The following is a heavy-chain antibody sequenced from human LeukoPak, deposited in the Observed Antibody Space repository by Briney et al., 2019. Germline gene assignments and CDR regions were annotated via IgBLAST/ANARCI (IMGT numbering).Heavy chain of an antibody. CDR2: MNPNSGNT. D-gene: IGHD6-13*01. V-gene: IGHV1-8*02. CDR3: ARGYSSSWYSGFADY. CDR1: GYTFTSYD. Sequence: ASVKVSCKASGYTFTSYDINWVRQATGQGLERMGWMNPNSGNTGYAQKLQGRVTMTTDTSTSTAYMELRSLRSDDTAVYYCARGYSSSWYSGFADYWGQGTLVTVSS. J-gene: IGHJ4*02.